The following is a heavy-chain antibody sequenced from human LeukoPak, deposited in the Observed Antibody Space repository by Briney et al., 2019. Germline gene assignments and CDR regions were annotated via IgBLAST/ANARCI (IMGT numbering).Heavy chain of an antibody. V-gene: IGHV3-9*01. D-gene: IGHD6-13*01. CDR2: ISWNSDSI. CDR3: AKDPGIAAEYYFDY. Sequence: GGSLRLSCAASGFTFDDYAMHWVRQAPGKGLEWVSGISWNSDSIGYADSVKGRFTISRDNAKNSLYLQMNSLRAEDTALYYCAKDPGIAAEYYFDYWXXGTXVTVSS. CDR1: GFTFDDYA. J-gene: IGHJ4*02.